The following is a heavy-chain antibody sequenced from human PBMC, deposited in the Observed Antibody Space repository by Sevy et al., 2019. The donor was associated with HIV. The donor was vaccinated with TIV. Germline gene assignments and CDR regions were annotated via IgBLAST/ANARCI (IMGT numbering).Heavy chain of an antibody. J-gene: IGHJ4*02. CDR1: GFTFSSYA. Sequence: EGSLRLSCAASGFTFSSYAMSWVRQAPGKGLERVSAISGSGGSTYYADSVKGRFTISRDNSKNTLYLQMNSLRAEDTAVYYCAKLTPHPLYFDYWGQGTLVTVSS. V-gene: IGHV3-23*01. CDR3: AKLTPHPLYFDY. CDR2: ISGSGGST.